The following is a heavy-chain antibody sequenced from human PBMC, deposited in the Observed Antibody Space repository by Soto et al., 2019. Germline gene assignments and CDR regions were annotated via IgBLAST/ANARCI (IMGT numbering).Heavy chain of an antibody. CDR3: AREDRDRETGLVPAAIDGMDV. D-gene: IGHD2-2*01. J-gene: IGHJ6*02. Sequence: QVQLVQSGAEVKKPGSSVKVSCKASGGTFSRYSFTWVRQAPGHGLEWMGRIIPVFGIASYAQKFQGRVTITADKSTSTAYTELSSLRSEDTAVYYCAREDRDRETGLVPAAIDGMDVWGQGTTVTVSS. CDR1: GGTFSRYS. V-gene: IGHV1-69*08. CDR2: IIPVFGIA.